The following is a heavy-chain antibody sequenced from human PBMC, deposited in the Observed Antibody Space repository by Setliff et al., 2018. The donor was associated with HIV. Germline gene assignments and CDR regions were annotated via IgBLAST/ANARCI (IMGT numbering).Heavy chain of an antibody. CDR1: GDSISSSGYY. D-gene: IGHD3-10*01. Sequence: SETLSLTCTVSGDSISSSGYYWSWIRQHPGKGLEWIGYIFYTGSTYYYPSLKSRVTIALDTSKNQFYLKLSSVTAADTALYYCARAPFYYGSGSYQTFDYWGQGTLVTVSS. CDR3: ARAPFYYGSGSYQTFDY. V-gene: IGHV4-31*03. CDR2: IFYTGST. J-gene: IGHJ4*02.